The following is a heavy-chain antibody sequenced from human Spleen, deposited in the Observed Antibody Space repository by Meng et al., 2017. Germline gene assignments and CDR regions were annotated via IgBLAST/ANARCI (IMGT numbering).Heavy chain of an antibody. D-gene: IGHD2-21*02. J-gene: IGHJ4*02. Sequence: QVHLQESGPGLVQPSGTLSLTRAVSGDSISSINWWSWVRQPPGKGLEWIGEIYHTGTTNYNPSLESRVTISVDTSKNQFSLKMKSVTAADTAVYYCASQSVTAIPFDYWGPGALVTVSS. CDR2: IYHTGTT. V-gene: IGHV4-4*02. CDR3: ASQSVTAIPFDY. CDR1: GDSISSINW.